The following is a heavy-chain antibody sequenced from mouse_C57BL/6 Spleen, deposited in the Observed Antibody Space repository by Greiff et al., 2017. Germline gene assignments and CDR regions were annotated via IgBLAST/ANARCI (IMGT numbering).Heavy chain of an antibody. J-gene: IGHJ2*01. D-gene: IGHD2-1*01. Sequence: VKLVESGAELVKPGASVKMSCKASGYTFTSYWITWVKQRPGQGLEWIGDIYPGSGSTNYNEKFKSKATLTVDTSSSTAYMQLSSLTSEDSAVYYCSYGNYDYFDYWGQGTTLTVSS. CDR1: GYTFTSYW. CDR3: SYGNYDYFDY. V-gene: IGHV1-55*01. CDR2: IYPGSGST.